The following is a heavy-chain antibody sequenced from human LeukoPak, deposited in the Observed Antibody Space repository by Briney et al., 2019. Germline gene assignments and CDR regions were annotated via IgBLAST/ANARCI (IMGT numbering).Heavy chain of an antibody. J-gene: IGHJ5*02. CDR3: ARGYSSIRGWFDP. V-gene: IGHV4-61*01. CDR2: IYYSGST. CDR1: GGSVSSGSYY. Sequence: SETLSLTCTVSGGSVSSGSYYWHWIRQPPGKGLEWIAYIYYSGSTNYNPSLNSRVTISLDTSKNQFSLKLSSVTAADTAVFYCARGYSSIRGWFDPWGQGTLVTVSS. D-gene: IGHD6-13*01.